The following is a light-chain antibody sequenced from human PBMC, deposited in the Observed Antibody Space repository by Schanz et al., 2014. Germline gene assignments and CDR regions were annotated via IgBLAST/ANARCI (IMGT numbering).Light chain of an antibody. CDR2: GAS. CDR3: QHGT. CDR1: RSISSSY. J-gene: IGKJ2*01. V-gene: IGKV3-20*01. Sequence: DIVLTQSPDTLSSSPGERATLSCRTSRSISSSYLAWYQQKPGQAPRLLIYGASSRATGIPDRFSGSGSGTDFALTISSLEPDDFATYYCQHGTFGQGTRLEIK.